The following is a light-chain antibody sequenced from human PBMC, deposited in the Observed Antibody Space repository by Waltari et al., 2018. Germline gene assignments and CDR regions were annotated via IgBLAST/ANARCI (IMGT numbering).Light chain of an antibody. CDR2: KNT. Sequence: SYELTQPPSVSVSPGQTARITCSGEALPKQHVHWYQQKPGQAPLLIIYKNTERPSGIPDRFSGSRAGTTVTLTIAGVQPEDESDYYCQSSDSRGVHVFGGGTMLTVL. J-gene: IGLJ2*01. CDR3: QSSDSRGVHV. CDR1: ALPKQH. V-gene: IGLV3-25*03.